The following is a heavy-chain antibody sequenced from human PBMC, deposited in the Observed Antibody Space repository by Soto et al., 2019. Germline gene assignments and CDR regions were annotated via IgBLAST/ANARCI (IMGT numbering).Heavy chain of an antibody. CDR2: IIPILGIA. CDR1: GGTFSSYT. Sequence: QVPLVQSGAEVKKPGSSVKVSCKASGGTFSSYTISWVRQAPGQGLEWMGRIIPILGIANYAQKFQGRVTITADKSTSTAYMELSSLRSEDTAVYYCARGGSYYYGSGSFSRIRFDPWCQGTLVTVSS. V-gene: IGHV1-69*02. CDR3: ARGGSYYYGSGSFSRIRFDP. D-gene: IGHD3-10*01. J-gene: IGHJ5*02.